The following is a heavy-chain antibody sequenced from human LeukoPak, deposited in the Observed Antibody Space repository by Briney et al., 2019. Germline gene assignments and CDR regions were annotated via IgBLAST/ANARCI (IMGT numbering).Heavy chain of an antibody. D-gene: IGHD2-2*01. Sequence: ASVKVSCKASGGTFSSYAISWVRQAPGQGLEWMGGIIPIFGTANYAQKFQGRVTITADESTSTAYMELSSLRSEDTAVYYCAREGVPAAIYGLYYYYYMDVWGKGTTVTVSS. CDR1: GGTFSSYA. CDR3: AREGVPAAIYGLYYYYYMDV. CDR2: IIPIFGTA. J-gene: IGHJ6*03. V-gene: IGHV1-69*13.